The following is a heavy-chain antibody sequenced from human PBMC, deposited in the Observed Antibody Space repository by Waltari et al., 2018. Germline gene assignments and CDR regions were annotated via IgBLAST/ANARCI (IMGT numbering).Heavy chain of an antibody. Sequence: QLQLQESGPGLVKPSETLPLTCTVSGGSISNARYIWGWVRQPPGKGLESIGQIFPNGRTFYNPSVKSRVTILVDTSKNQFSLKLSSVTAADTAVYYCARDRKFGLHGSGSYYPYFDYWGQGTLVTVSS. V-gene: IGHV4-39*07. D-gene: IGHD3-10*01. CDR2: IFPNGRT. CDR1: GGSISNARYI. CDR3: ARDRKFGLHGSGSYYPYFDY. J-gene: IGHJ4*02.